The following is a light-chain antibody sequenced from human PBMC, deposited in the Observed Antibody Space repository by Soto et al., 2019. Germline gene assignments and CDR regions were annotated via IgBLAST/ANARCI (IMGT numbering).Light chain of an antibody. CDR3: QQYGSSTLFT. V-gene: IGKV3-20*01. J-gene: IGKJ4*01. CDR1: QSVSSSY. Sequence: EIVLTQSPGTLSLSPGERATLSCRASQSVSSSYLAWYQQKPGQAPRLLIYGASSRATGIPDRFSGSGSGTDFTLTISSLEPGDFAVYYCQQYGSSTLFTFGGGTKVEIQ. CDR2: GAS.